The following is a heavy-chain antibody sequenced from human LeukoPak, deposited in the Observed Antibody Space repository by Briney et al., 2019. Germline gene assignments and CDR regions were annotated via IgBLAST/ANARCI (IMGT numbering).Heavy chain of an antibody. Sequence: SETLSLTCTVSGGSVSTGSYYWSWIRQPAGRGLEWIGHIHTSGTMNYNASLKSRVRISVDTSKNQFSLKLSSVTAADTAVYYCAREPSSGGNNWFDPWGQGTLVTVSS. V-gene: IGHV4-61*10. CDR3: AREPSSGGNNWFDP. CDR2: IHTSGTM. J-gene: IGHJ5*02. CDR1: GGSVSTGSYY. D-gene: IGHD3-10*01.